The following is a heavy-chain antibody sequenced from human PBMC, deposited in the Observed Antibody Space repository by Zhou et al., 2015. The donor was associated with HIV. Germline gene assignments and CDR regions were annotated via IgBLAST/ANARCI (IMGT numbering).Heavy chain of an antibody. CDR1: GGTFSSYA. D-gene: IGHD2-2*01. CDR3: ARGGETDHSTSWLGSAFDI. J-gene: IGHJ3*02. V-gene: IGHV1-69*01. Sequence: QVQLVQSGAEVKKPGSSVKVSCKASGGTFSSYAISWVRQAPGQGLEWMGGIIPIFGTANYAQKFQGRVTITADESTSTAYMELSSLRSEDTAVYYCARGGETDHSTSWLGSAFDIWGQGTMVTVSS. CDR2: IIPIFGTA.